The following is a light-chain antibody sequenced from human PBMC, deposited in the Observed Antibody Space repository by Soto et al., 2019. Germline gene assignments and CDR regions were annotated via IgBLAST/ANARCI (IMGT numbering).Light chain of an antibody. CDR1: QSLVHSDGNTY. CDR3: MQRIGFPLT. J-gene: IGKJ4*01. Sequence: DVVMTQSPLSLPVTLGQPASISCRSSQSLVHSDGNTYLNWFQQRPGQSPRRLIYKVSNRDSGVPDRFSGSGSGTDFTLKISRVEAEDVGIYYCMQRIGFPLTFGGGTKVDIK. V-gene: IGKV2-30*02. CDR2: KVS.